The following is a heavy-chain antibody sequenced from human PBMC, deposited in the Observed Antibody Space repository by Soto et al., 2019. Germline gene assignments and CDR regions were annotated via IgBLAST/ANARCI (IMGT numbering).Heavy chain of an antibody. CDR2: TYYRSKWYN. D-gene: IGHD3-16*01. CDR3: SRGIGWLKGINWFDP. CDR1: GDSVSSNSAA. V-gene: IGHV6-1*01. J-gene: IGHJ5*02. Sequence: SQTLSLTCAISGDSVSSNSAACNWIRQSPSRGLEWLGRTYYRSKWYNDYAVSVKSRITINPDTSKNQFSLQLNSVTPEDTAVYNCSRGIGWLKGINWFDPWGQGTLVTVSS.